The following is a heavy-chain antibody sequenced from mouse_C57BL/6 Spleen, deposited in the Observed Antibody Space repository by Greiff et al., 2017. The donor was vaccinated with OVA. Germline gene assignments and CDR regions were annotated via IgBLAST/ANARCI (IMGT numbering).Heavy chain of an antibody. J-gene: IGHJ2*01. CDR3: ARQRGGISCFDY. CDR1: GFTFSSYG. D-gene: IGHD1-1*01. CDR2: ISSGGSYT. Sequence: VQLKESGGDLVKPGGSLKLSCAASGFTFSSYGMSWVRQTPDKRLEWVATISSGGSYTYYPDNVKGRFTISRDNAKNTLYLQMSSLKSEDTAMYYCARQRGGISCFDYWGQGTTLTVSS. V-gene: IGHV5-6*01.